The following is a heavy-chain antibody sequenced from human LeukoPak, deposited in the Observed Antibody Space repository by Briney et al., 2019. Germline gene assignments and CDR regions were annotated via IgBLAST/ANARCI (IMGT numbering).Heavy chain of an antibody. Sequence: SETLSLTCTVSGGSISSDDYYWSWIRQHPGKGLEWIGYIYYSGSTYYSPSLKSRVTISVDTSKNQFSLKLNSVTAADTAVYYCARANYDSSGYYRLDYWGQGILVTVPS. V-gene: IGHV4-31*03. J-gene: IGHJ4*02. CDR1: GGSISSDDYY. D-gene: IGHD3-22*01. CDR3: ARANYDSSGYYRLDY. CDR2: IYYSGST.